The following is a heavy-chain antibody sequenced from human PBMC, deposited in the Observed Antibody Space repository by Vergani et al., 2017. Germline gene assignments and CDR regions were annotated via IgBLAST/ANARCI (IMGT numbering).Heavy chain of an antibody. CDR2: IIPILGIA. Sequence: QVQLVQSGAEVKKPGSSVKVSCKASGGTFSSYTISWVRQAPGQGLEWMGRIIPILGIANYAQKFQGRVTITADKSTSTAYMELSSLRSEDTAVYYCARDLLSVAGYYYCGMDVWGQGTTVTVSS. D-gene: IGHD6-19*01. CDR3: ARDLLSVAGYYYCGMDV. V-gene: IGHV1-69*08. J-gene: IGHJ6*02. CDR1: GGTFSSYT.